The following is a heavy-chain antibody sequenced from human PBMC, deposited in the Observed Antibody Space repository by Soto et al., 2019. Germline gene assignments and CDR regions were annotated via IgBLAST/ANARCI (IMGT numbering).Heavy chain of an antibody. CDR3: TRDGDFYGFDV. CDR2: VRSKTYDGAA. J-gene: IGHJ6*02. V-gene: IGHV3-49*04. D-gene: IGHD3-3*01. Sequence: SLIVSCTCSGITSDDFALTLVLQAPGKGLEWLGLVRSKTYDGAAEYAASVKGRFTISRDESTSTAFLQMNRLKTEDTAVYYCTRDGDFYGFDVWGQGTTVTVSS. CDR1: GITSDDFA.